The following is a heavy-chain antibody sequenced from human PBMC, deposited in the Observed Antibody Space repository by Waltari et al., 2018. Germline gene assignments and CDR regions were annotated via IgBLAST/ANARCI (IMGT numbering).Heavy chain of an antibody. Sequence: QVQLVQSGAEVKKPGASVKVSCKASGYTFTGYYMHWVRQAPGQGLEWMGWINPNSGGTNYAQKVQGRVTMTRDTSISTAYMELSSLRSEDTAVYYCAREYCSGGSCYSSLFDYWGQGTLVTVSS. CDR1: GYTFTGYY. CDR3: AREYCSGGSCYSSLFDY. CDR2: INPNSGGT. D-gene: IGHD2-15*01. J-gene: IGHJ4*02. V-gene: IGHV1-2*02.